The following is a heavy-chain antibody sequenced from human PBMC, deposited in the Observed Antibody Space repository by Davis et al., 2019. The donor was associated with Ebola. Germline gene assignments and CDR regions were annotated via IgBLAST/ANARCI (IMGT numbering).Heavy chain of an antibody. CDR3: SVGGQDGGFDY. CDR2: IIPIFGTA. CDR1: GGTFSSYA. Sequence: SVKVSCKASGGTFSSYAISWVRQAPGQGLEWMGGIIPIFGTANYAQKFQGRVTITADESTSTAYMELSSLRSDDTAVYYCSVGGQDGGFDYWGQGTLVPVSS. V-gene: IGHV1-69*13. J-gene: IGHJ4*02. D-gene: IGHD1-26*01.